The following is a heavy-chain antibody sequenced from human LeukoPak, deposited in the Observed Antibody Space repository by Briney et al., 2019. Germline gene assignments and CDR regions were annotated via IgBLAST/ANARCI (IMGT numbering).Heavy chain of an antibody. D-gene: IGHD3-16*02. CDR1: GYSISSGYY. J-gene: IGHJ4*02. CDR3: ARDRYDNVWGSYRYTDY. Sequence: SETLSLTCTVSGYSISSGYYWGWIRQPPGKGLEWIGSIYYSGSTYYNPSLKSRVTISVDTSKNQFSLKLSSVTAADTAVYYCARDRYDNVWGSYRYTDYWGQGTLVTVSS. V-gene: IGHV4-38-2*02. CDR2: IYYSGST.